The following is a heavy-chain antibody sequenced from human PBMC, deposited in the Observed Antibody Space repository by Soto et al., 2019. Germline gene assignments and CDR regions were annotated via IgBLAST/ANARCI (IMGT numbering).Heavy chain of an antibody. Sequence: GESLKISCAASGFTFSSYAMSWVRQAPGKGLEWVSAISGSGGSTYYADSVKGRFTISRDKSKNTLYLQMNSLRAEDTAVYYCAKFPFDYYDSSGYYVGMDVWGQGTTVTVSS. CDR1: GFTFSSYA. J-gene: IGHJ6*02. CDR3: AKFPFDYYDSSGYYVGMDV. CDR2: ISGSGGST. V-gene: IGHV3-23*01. D-gene: IGHD3-22*01.